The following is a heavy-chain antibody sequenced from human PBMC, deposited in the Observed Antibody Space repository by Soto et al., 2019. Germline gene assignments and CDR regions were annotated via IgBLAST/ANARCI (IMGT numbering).Heavy chain of an antibody. CDR1: GGSFTYT. V-gene: IGHV1-69*01. J-gene: IGHJ6*02. Sequence: QMHLVQSGAEVKKPGSSVKVSCKASGGSFTYTLSWVRQAPGQGLEWMGGILPIFGTTKYAQKFQDRVTIPADESTKTVYMELNTLRSEDTAVYYCARFHSHGTYGMDVWGQGTTVSVSS. D-gene: IGHD5-18*01. CDR3: ARFHSHGTYGMDV. CDR2: ILPIFGTT.